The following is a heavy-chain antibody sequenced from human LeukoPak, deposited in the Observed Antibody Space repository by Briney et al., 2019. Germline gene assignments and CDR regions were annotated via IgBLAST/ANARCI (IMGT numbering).Heavy chain of an antibody. V-gene: IGHV4-30-2*01. Sequence: PSQTLSLTCTVSGGFISSDNYFWSWVRQPPGKGLEFIGYMQHSGSAYCNPSLKSRVTISVDRSKNQFSLNLSSVTAADTAIYYCAREVNVAAPGTDDAFDIWGQGTMVTVSS. CDR2: MQHSGSA. CDR3: AREVNVAAPGTDDAFDI. CDR1: GGFISSDNYF. D-gene: IGHD6-13*01. J-gene: IGHJ3*02.